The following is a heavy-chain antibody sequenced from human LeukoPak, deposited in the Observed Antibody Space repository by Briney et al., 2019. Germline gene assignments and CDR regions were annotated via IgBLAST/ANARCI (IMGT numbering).Heavy chain of an antibody. CDR1: GFTFSSYA. D-gene: IGHD3-10*01. CDR3: AKFGGYGSGSYYNPDY. Sequence: GGSLRLSCAASGFTFSSYAMHWVRQAPGKGLEWVSVISGSGGGTYYADSVKGRFTISRDNSKNTLYLQMNSLRAEDTAVYYCAKFGGYGSGSYYNPDYWGQGTLVTVSS. J-gene: IGHJ4*02. V-gene: IGHV3-23*01. CDR2: ISGSGGGT.